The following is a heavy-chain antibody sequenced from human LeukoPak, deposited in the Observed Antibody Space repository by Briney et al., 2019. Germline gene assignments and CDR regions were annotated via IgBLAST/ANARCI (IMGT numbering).Heavy chain of an antibody. CDR2: FTHSGST. V-gene: IGHV4-34*01. CDR1: GGSFSGYY. CDR3: ASLFPITFGGVIPPRAFDI. D-gene: IGHD3-16*02. J-gene: IGHJ3*02. Sequence: SETLSLTCAVYGGSFSGYYWSWIRQPPGKGLEWIGEFTHSGSTNYNPSLKSRVTISVDTSKNQFSLKLSSVTAADTAVYYCASLFPITFGGVIPPRAFDIWGQGTMVTVSS.